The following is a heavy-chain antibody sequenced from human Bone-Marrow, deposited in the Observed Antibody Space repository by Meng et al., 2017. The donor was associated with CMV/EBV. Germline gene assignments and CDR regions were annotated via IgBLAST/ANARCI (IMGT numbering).Heavy chain of an antibody. Sequence: ASVKVSCKASGYTFTRYGISWVRQAPGQGLEWMGWISAYNGNTNYAQKLQGRVTMTTDTSTSTAYMELRSLRSDDTAVYYCARDCDTAMVYVWFYYYYGMAVWGQGPTVPVSS. CDR3: ARDCDTAMVYVWFYYYYGMAV. D-gene: IGHD5-18*01. CDR1: GYTFTRYG. CDR2: ISAYNGNT. V-gene: IGHV1-18*01. J-gene: IGHJ6*02.